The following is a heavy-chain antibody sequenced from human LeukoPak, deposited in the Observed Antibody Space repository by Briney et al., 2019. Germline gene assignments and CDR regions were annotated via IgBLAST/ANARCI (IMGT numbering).Heavy chain of an antibody. V-gene: IGHV3-23*01. J-gene: IGHJ4*02. CDR2: ISGSGGSS. CDR3: AKDTLVGSTDY. Sequence: GGSLRLSCAAYGFTFSSYAMSWVRQAPGKGMEWVSTISGSGGSSYYADSVKGRFTISRDNSRNTVYLQMNSLRAEDTAVYYCAKDTLVGSTDYWGQGTLVTVSS. CDR1: GFTFSSYA. D-gene: IGHD1-26*01.